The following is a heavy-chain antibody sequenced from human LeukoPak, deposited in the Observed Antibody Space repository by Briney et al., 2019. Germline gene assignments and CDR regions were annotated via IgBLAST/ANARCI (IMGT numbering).Heavy chain of an antibody. CDR3: ARAPIVVVPPDYYYYYMDV. V-gene: IGHV4-31*03. CDR1: RGSISSGGYY. CDR2: IYYSGST. D-gene: IGHD2-2*01. J-gene: IGHJ6*03. Sequence: SETLSLTCTLSRGSISSGGYYWSWLRQHPGKRLEWIRYIYYSGSTYYNPSLKSRVTISVDTSKNQFSLKLSSVTAADTAVYYCARAPIVVVPPDYYYYYMDVWGKGTTVTVSS.